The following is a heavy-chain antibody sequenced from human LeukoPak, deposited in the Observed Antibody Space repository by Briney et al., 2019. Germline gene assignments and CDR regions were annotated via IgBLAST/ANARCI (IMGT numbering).Heavy chain of an antibody. CDR3: ARATLRGDPFDF. CDR2: IFTSGNT. J-gene: IGHJ4*02. D-gene: IGHD2-21*02. CDR1: GDSISSGGYY. V-gene: IGHV4-31*03. Sequence: SETLSLTSTVSGDSISSGGYYWTWIRQHPGKGLEWIGNIFTSGNTYYNPSPKGRIFTSVDTSKSQFSLRLTSVTAADTAVYYCARATLRGDPFDFWGQGLQVTVSS.